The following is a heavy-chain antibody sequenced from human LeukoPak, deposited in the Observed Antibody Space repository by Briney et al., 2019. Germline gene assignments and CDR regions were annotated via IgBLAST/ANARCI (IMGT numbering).Heavy chain of an antibody. CDR2: INPNSGGT. D-gene: IGHD4-17*01. CDR3: ARMGGDYGDFDY. V-gene: IGHV1-2*04. CDR1: GYTFTGNY. Sequence: ASVKVSCKASGYTFTGNYRHWGRQPPGQGLGGMGWINPNSGGTNYAQKFQGWVTMTRDTSISTAYMELSRLRSDDTAVYYCARMGGDYGDFDYWGQGTLVTVSS. J-gene: IGHJ4*02.